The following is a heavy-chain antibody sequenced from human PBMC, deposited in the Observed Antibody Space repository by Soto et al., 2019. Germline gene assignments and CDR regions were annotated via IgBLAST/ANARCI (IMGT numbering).Heavy chain of an antibody. CDR1: GFTFSNYY. CDR3: ARYVGEI. CDR2: INQDGSEK. V-gene: IGHV3-7*02. J-gene: IGHJ3*02. Sequence: EAQLVESGGALVQPGGSLRLSCAASGFTFSNYYMTWVRQAPGKGLQWVASINQDGSEKYSVDSVKGRFTISRDNGKNSVYLQMNSVRVEDTAVYYCARYVGEIWGHGTKVTVSS. D-gene: IGHD2-15*01.